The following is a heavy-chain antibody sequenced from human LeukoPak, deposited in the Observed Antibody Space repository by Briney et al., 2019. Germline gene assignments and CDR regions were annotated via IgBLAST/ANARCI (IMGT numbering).Heavy chain of an antibody. CDR3: ARDLYSYDSSGSGY. CDR2: INPNSGGT. J-gene: IGHJ4*02. D-gene: IGHD3-22*01. V-gene: IGHV1-2*02. CDR1: GYXFTGYY. Sequence: ASVKVSCKASGYXFTGYYIHWVRQAPGQGLEWMGWINPNSGGTNYAQKFLGRVTLTRDTSISTAYMELSTLRSDDTAVYFCARDLYSYDSSGSGYWGQGTLVTVSS.